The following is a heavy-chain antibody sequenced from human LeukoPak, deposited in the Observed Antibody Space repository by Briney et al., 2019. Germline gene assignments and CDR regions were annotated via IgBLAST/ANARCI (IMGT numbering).Heavy chain of an antibody. V-gene: IGHV4-39*07. CDR1: GGSISGTPYY. CDR3: ARASTIFGHFAY. Sequence: SETLSLTCAISGGSISGTPYYWGWFRKPPGKGLEWIGSIYYSGSAYYNPSLKSRLTISVDTSKNQFSLKLSSVTAADTAVYYCARASTIFGHFAYWGRGTLVTVSS. J-gene: IGHJ4*02. D-gene: IGHD3-3*01. CDR2: IYYSGSA.